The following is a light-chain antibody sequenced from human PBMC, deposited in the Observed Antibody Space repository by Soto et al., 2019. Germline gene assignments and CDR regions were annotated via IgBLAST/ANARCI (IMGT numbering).Light chain of an antibody. V-gene: IGKV1-27*01. CDR1: QGISNY. Sequence: DIQMTQSPASLSASVGDRVTSTCRASQGISNYLAWYQQKPGKVPKLLIYAASTLQSGVPSRFSGSGSGTDFTLTISSLQPEDVATYYCQKYNSAPLFGGGTKVEIK. CDR3: QKYNSAPL. J-gene: IGKJ4*01. CDR2: AAS.